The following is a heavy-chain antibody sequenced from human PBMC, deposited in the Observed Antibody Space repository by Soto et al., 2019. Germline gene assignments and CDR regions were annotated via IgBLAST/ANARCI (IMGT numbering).Heavy chain of an antibody. V-gene: IGHV1-46*01. CDR1: GYTFTNYH. CDR2: VNPSSGST. Sequence: ASVKVSCKASGYTFTNYHMHWMRQAPGQGPEWMGIVNPSSGSTTYAQKFQGRVTMTRDTSTSTVYMELSSLRSEDTAVYYCERTAIAGYYYYGVDVWGQGTTVTVSS. J-gene: IGHJ6*02. CDR3: ERTAIAGYYYYGVDV. D-gene: IGHD2-21*02.